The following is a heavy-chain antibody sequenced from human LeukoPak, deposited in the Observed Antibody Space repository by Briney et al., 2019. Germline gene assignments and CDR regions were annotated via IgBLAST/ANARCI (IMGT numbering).Heavy chain of an antibody. CDR3: TRDLHDY. CDR1: GFTVSDYW. V-gene: IGHV3-7*01. Sequence: GGSLRLSRAASGFTVSDYWMSWVRQAPGKGLEWVATIKQDGSDKYYVDSVKGRFSISRDNAENSLYLQMNSLRAEDTAVYYCTRDLHDYWGRGTLVTVSS. CDR2: IKQDGSDK. J-gene: IGHJ4*02.